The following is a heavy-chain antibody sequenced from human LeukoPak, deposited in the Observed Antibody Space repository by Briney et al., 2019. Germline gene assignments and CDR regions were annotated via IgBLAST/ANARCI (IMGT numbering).Heavy chain of an antibody. Sequence: PGRSLRLSCAASGFTFSSYAMHWVRHAPGKGLGWGAVISYDGSNKYYAGSVKGRFTISRDNSKNTLYLQMNSLTTEDTAVYYCARCGGACYTSTQGFDYWGQGTLVTVSS. J-gene: IGHJ4*02. V-gene: IGHV3-30*04. CDR3: ARCGGACYTSTQGFDY. CDR2: ISYDGSNK. D-gene: IGHD2-21*02. CDR1: GFTFSSYA.